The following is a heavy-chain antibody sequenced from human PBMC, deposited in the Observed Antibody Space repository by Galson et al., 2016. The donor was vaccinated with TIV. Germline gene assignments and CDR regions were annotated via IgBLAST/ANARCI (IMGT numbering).Heavy chain of an antibody. V-gene: IGHV2-5*02. J-gene: IGHJ4*02. CDR3: AHRRRDNGVWYTLDY. CDR2: IYWDNDE. D-gene: IGHD2-8*01. Sequence: PALVKPTQTLTLTCTFSGFSLNSNGVGVGWIRQPPGKALEWLALIYWDNDERYSPSLKNTLTISKDTSKKQVVLRMTSMDPVDTATYYCAHRRRDNGVWYTLDYWGQGILVTVSS. CDR1: GFSLNSNGVG.